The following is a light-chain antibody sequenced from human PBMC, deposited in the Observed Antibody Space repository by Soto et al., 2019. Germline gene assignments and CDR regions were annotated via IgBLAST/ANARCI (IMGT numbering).Light chain of an antibody. CDR2: GAS. Sequence: EIVMTQSPATLSVSPGERATLSCRASQSVSSNLAWYQQKPGQAPRLRIYGASSRATGIPARFSGSGSGTDLALTISSLEPEDSAVYYCQQRNVWPPVTFGQGTRLEIK. V-gene: IGKV3D-15*01. J-gene: IGKJ5*01. CDR1: QSVSSN. CDR3: QQRNVWPPVT.